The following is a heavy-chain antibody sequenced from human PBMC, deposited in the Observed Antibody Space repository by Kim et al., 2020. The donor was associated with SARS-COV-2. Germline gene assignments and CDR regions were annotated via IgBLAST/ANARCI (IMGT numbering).Heavy chain of an antibody. Sequence: SETLSLTCTVSGGSISSSYWSWIRQPPGKGLEWIGYIYYSGSTNYNPSLKSRVTISVDTSKNQFSLKLSSVTAADTAVYYCARTERKQYYDSGGPVGGDAFDIWGQGTMVTVSS. CDR3: ARTERKQYYDSGGPVGGDAFDI. CDR1: GGSISSSY. J-gene: IGHJ3*02. D-gene: IGHD3-22*01. V-gene: IGHV4-59*08. CDR2: IYYSGST.